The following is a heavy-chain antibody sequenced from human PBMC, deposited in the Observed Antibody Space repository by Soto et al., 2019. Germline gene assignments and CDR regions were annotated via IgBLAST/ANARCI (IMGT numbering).Heavy chain of an antibody. D-gene: IGHD3-16*01. J-gene: IGHJ5*02. CDR1: GYTFANYA. CDR2: INTGNART. V-gene: IGHV1-3*04. Sequence: QVQLVQSGAEVKKPGASVKLSCKASGYTFANYALHWLRQAPGQRLEWMGWINTGNARTQYSQTFQDRITITRDTSATTAYMEPGSLASEDTAVYYCAREGALGGPNWFDPWGQGTLVTVSS. CDR3: AREGALGGPNWFDP.